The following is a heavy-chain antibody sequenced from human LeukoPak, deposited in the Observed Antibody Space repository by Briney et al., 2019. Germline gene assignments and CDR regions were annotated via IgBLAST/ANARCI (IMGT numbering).Heavy chain of an antibody. CDR2: FDPEDGET. CDR3: ARGIMEILWFGELVKAFDI. Sequence: GASVKVSCKVSGYTLTELSMHWVRQAPGKGLEWMGVFDPEDGETIYAQKFQGRVAMTEDTSTDTAYMKLSSLRSEDTAVYYCARGIMEILWFGELVKAFDIWGQGTMVTVSS. J-gene: IGHJ3*02. CDR1: GYTLTELS. V-gene: IGHV1-24*01. D-gene: IGHD3-10*01.